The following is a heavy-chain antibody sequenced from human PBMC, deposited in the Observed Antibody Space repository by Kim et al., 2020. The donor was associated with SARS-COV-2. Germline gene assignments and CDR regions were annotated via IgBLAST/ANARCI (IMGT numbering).Heavy chain of an antibody. CDR3: AKDIPGSSGWFDAFDI. CDR2: ISWNSGSI. J-gene: IGHJ3*02. Sequence: GGSLRLSCAASGFTFDDYAMHWVRQAPGKGLEWVSGISWNSGSIGYADSVKGRFTISRDNAKNSLYLQMNSLRAEDTALYYCAKDIPGSSGWFDAFDIWGQGTMVTVSS. D-gene: IGHD6-19*01. V-gene: IGHV3-9*01. CDR1: GFTFDDYA.